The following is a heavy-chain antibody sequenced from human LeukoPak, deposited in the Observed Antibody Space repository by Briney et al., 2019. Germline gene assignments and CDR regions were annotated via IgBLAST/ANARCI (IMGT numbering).Heavy chain of an antibody. J-gene: IGHJ6*02. CDR1: GGTFSSYA. CDR3: ARGSTNTMIVVVIRPYYYYGMDV. CDR2: IIPIFGTA. V-gene: IGHV1-69*01. D-gene: IGHD3-22*01. Sequence: GASVKVSCKASGGTFSSYAISWVRQAPGQGLEWMGGIIPIFGTANYAQKFQGRVTITADESTSTAYMELSSLRSEDTAVYYCARGSTNTMIVVVIRPYYYYGMDVWGQGTTVTVSS.